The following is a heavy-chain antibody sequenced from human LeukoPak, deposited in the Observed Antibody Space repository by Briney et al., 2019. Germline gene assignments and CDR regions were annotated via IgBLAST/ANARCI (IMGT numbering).Heavy chain of an antibody. Sequence: SETLSLTCGVRGGSFSDYYWSWIRQPPGKGLEWIGVINHSGSTKYNPALKSRVTISVDTSKNQFSLTLSSVTAADTAVYYCARVGAYSSSWYRFYYFDYWGQGTLVTVSS. CDR3: ARVGAYSSSWYRFYYFDY. J-gene: IGHJ4*02. CDR1: GGSFSDYY. D-gene: IGHD6-13*01. V-gene: IGHV4-34*01. CDR2: INHSGST.